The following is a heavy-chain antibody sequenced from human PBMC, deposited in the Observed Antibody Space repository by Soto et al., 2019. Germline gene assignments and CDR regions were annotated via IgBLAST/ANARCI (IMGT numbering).Heavy chain of an antibody. D-gene: IGHD3-3*01. CDR1: GGSFSGYY. Sequence: SETLSLTCAVYGGSFSGYYWSWIRQPPGKWLEWIGEINHSGSTNYNPSLKSRVTISVDTSKNQFSLKLSSVTAADTAVYYCARSMRFFDYYFDYWGQGXLVTVS. V-gene: IGHV4-34*01. J-gene: IGHJ4*02. CDR3: ARSMRFFDYYFDY. CDR2: INHSGST.